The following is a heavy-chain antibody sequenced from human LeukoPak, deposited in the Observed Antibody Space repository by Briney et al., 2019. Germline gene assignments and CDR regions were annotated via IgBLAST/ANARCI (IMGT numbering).Heavy chain of an antibody. J-gene: IGHJ5*02. CDR2: ISSSSSTI. CDR3: ARDSSSWYFWFDP. V-gene: IGHV3-48*01. Sequence: QSGGSLRLSCAASGFTFSSYSMNWVRQAPGKGLEWVSYISSSSSTIYYADSVKGRFTISRDNAKNSLYLQMNSLRAEDTAVYYCARDSSSWYFWFDPWGQGTLVTVSS. CDR1: GFTFSSYS. D-gene: IGHD6-13*01.